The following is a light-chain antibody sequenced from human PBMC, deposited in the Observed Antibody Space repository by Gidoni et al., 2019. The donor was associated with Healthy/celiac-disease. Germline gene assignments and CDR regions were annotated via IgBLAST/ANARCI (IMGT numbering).Light chain of an antibody. Sequence: DIVLTQSPLSLPVTPGEPASISCRSSQILLHSNGYNYLDWYLQKPGQSPQLLIYWGSNRASGVPDRFSGSGSGTDFTLKISRVEAEDVGVYYCMQALQTPLTFGGGTKVEIK. CDR3: MQALQTPLT. V-gene: IGKV2-28*01. CDR1: QILLHSNGYNY. J-gene: IGKJ4*01. CDR2: WGS.